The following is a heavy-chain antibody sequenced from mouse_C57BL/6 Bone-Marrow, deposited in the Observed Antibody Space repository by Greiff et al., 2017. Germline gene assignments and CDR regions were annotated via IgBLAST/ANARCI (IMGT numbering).Heavy chain of an antibody. CDR3: ARNYGNSYWYFDV. V-gene: IGHV2-2*01. J-gene: IGHJ1*03. Sequence: VQLQQSGPGLVQPSQSLSITCTVFGFSLTSYGVPWVRQSPGKGLEWLGVIWSGGNTDYNAAFISRLSISKDNSKCQVFFKMNSLQADDTAIYYCARNYGNSYWYFDVWGTGTTVTVSS. D-gene: IGHD2-1*01. CDR1: GFSLTSYG. CDR2: IWSGGNT.